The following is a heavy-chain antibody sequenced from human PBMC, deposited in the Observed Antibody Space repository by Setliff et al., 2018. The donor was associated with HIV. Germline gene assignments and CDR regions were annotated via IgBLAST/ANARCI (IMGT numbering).Heavy chain of an antibody. CDR1: GGSITGHY. CDR2: INDSGST. Sequence: PSETLSLTCTVSGGSITGHYWSWIRQPPGKGLEWIGEINDSGSTNYSPSLKSRVTISVDTSKNQFSLELSSVTAADTAVYYYAREPAAIQGAYYYYYLDVWGKGTAVTVSS. D-gene: IGHD2-2*02. J-gene: IGHJ6*03. V-gene: IGHV4-34*01. CDR3: AREPAAIQGAYYYYYLDV.